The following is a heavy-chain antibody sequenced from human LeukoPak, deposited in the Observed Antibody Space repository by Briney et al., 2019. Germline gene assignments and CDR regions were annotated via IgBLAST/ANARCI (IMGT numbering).Heavy chain of an antibody. Sequence: KPSETLSLTCTVSVGAISIYYCSWLRQPPGEGLEWIGHIYYSGSTMFNPSLKSRVTMSVDTSKKQFSLKLSSVTTADTAVYYCAAERYYYASGTYYNSNWFDPWPGNPGHRLL. CDR3: AAERYYYASGTYYNSNWFDP. V-gene: IGHV4-59*03. CDR2: IYYSGST. J-gene: IGHJ5*02. CDR1: VGAISIYY. D-gene: IGHD3-10*01.